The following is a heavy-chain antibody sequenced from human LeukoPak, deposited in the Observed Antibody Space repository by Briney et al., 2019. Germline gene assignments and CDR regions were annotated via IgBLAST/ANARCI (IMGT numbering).Heavy chain of an antibody. CDR1: GYTFTSYD. D-gene: IGHD6-19*01. CDR3: ARSSIAVAGSHPAGC. CDR2: MNPNSGNT. Sequence: GASVKVSCKASGYTFTSYDINWVRQATGQGLEWMGWMNPNSGNTGYAQKFQGRVTMTRNTSISTAYMELSSLRSEDTAVYYCARSSIAVAGSHPAGCWGQGTLVTVSS. J-gene: IGHJ4*02. V-gene: IGHV1-8*01.